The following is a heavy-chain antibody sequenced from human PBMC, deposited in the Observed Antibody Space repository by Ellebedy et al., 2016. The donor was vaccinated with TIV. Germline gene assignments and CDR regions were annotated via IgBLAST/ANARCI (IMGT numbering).Heavy chain of an antibody. D-gene: IGHD5-24*01. CDR2: LRVSGGAT. CDR3: ARRRDGYAYAMDV. J-gene: IGHJ6*02. V-gene: IGHV3-23*01. CDR1: GFTFSSYA. Sequence: GESLKISXAASGFTFSSYAMSWVRQAPGKGLEWVSDLRVSGGATYYADSVKGRSTISRDNSKTTLFLQMNSLRAEDTAVYYCARRRDGYAYAMDVWGQGTTVTVSS.